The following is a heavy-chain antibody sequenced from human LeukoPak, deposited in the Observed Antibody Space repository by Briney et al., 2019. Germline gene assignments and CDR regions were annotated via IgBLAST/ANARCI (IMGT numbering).Heavy chain of an antibody. CDR3: ARDGPRSGYDLGHFDN. D-gene: IGHD5-12*01. CDR2: IYSTGRS. Sequence: KPSETLSLTCTVSGGSISSYYWSWIRQPAGKGLEWIGRIYSTGRSDYNPSLKSRITMSVDTSKNQFSLKLSSVTAADTAVYYCARDGPRSGYDLGHFDNLGQGTLVTASS. J-gene: IGHJ4*02. V-gene: IGHV4-4*07. CDR1: GGSISSYY.